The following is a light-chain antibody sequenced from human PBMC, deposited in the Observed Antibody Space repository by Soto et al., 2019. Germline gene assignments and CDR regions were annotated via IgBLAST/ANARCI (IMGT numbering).Light chain of an antibody. V-gene: IGKV1-39*01. CDR1: QSISTH. J-gene: IGKJ1*01. CDR3: QQGYTTPGS. Sequence: DIQMTQSPSSLSASVGDRVTIACRASQSISTHLNWYQQKPGNAPKLLIYAATSLRSGVPGWFSGSGSGTDFTLTISSLQPEDFATYFCQQGYTTPGSFGQGTKVEIK. CDR2: AAT.